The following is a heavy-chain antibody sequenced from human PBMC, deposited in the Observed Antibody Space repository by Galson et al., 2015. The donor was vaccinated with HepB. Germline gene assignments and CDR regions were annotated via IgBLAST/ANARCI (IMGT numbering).Heavy chain of an antibody. CDR2: INPNDGGT. CDR3: ARQGSRVTTLDF. D-gene: IGHD4-17*01. Sequence: SVKVSCKASGYTVTSNLMHWVRQAPGQGLEWMGIINPNDGGTKYAQRFEARLTMTRDTSTNTVYMQLNGLRPEDTAVYYCARQGSRVTTLDFWGQGTLVTVSS. J-gene: IGHJ4*02. V-gene: IGHV1-46*01. CDR1: GYTVTSNL.